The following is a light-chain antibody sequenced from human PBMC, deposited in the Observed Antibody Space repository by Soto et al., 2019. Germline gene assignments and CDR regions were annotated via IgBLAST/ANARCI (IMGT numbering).Light chain of an antibody. CDR1: QSLSSW. J-gene: IGKJ1*01. V-gene: IGKV1-5*01. CDR2: DAS. CDR3: QQYNSYWP. Sequence: DIQMTPSPSTLSASVGDRVTITCRASQSLSSWLAWYQQKPGKAPKLLIYDASSLESGVPSRFSGSGSGTEFTLTISILQPDDFATYYCQQYNSYWPFGQGTKVEI.